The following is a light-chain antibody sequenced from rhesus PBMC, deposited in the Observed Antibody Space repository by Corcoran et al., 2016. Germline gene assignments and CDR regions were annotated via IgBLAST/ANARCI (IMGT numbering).Light chain of an antibody. Sequence: DIQMTQSPSSLSASVGDRVTITCRASQDISTDLAWYQQKPGKTPKFLSYGASTLETGIPSRFSGSGSGTDFTLTISSLQSEDFATYYCQHYYSPPFTFGPGTNLDIK. CDR1: QDISTD. CDR2: GAS. V-gene: IGKV1-25*01. CDR3: QHYYSPPFT. J-gene: IGKJ3*01.